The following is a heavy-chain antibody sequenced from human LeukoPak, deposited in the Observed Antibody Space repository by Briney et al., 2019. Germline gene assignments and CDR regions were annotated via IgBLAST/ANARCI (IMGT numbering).Heavy chain of an antibody. Sequence: ASVKVSCTASGYTFTGYYMHWVRQAPGQGLEWMGRINPNSGGTNYAQKFQGRATMTRDTSISTAYMELSRLRSDDTAVYYCARGYYGSGSYSWFDPWGQGTLVTVSS. J-gene: IGHJ5*02. CDR3: ARGYYGSGSYSWFDP. CDR1: GYTFTGYY. V-gene: IGHV1-2*06. D-gene: IGHD3-10*01. CDR2: INPNSGGT.